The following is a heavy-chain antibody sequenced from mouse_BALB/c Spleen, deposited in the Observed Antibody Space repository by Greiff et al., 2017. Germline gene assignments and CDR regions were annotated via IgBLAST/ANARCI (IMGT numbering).Heavy chain of an antibody. V-gene: IGHV1S29*02. CDR2: IYPYNGGT. CDR3: AISYDYEGYYFDY. D-gene: IGHD2-4*01. J-gene: IGHJ2*01. CDR1: GYTFTDYN. Sequence: VQLQQSGPELVKPGASVKISCKASGYTFTDYNMHWVKQSHGKSLEWIGYIYPYNGGTGYNQKFKSKATLTVDNSSSTAYMELRSLTSEDSAVYYCAISYDYEGYYFDYWGQGTTLTVSS.